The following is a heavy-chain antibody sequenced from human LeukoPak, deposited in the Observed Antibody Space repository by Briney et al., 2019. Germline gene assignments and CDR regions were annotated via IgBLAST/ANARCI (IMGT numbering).Heavy chain of an antibody. Sequence: ASVKSYCKASGYTFTSYGISWVRRAPGQGQERMGWISAYNGNTNYAQKLQGRGTMPTDTSSSTAYIVPRSLRSDDMAVYYCARVDIVVVVAATWVGFYDYWGQGTLVTVSS. CDR1: GYTFTSYG. CDR3: ARVDIVVVVAATWVGFYDY. V-gene: IGHV1-18*03. J-gene: IGHJ4*02. CDR2: ISAYNGNT. D-gene: IGHD2-15*01.